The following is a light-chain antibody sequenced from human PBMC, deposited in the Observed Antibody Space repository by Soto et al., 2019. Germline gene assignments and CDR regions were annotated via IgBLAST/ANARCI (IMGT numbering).Light chain of an antibody. V-gene: IGKV3-20*01. CDR2: GAS. CDR1: QSVSSIY. J-gene: IGKJ1*01. CDR3: QHYGSSQRT. Sequence: ELVLTQSPGTLSLSPGERATLSCRASQSVSSIYLAWYQQKPGQAPRLLIYGASSRATGIPDRFSGSGSGTDFTLTISRLEPADFAVYYCQHYGSSQRTFGQGTKVEIK.